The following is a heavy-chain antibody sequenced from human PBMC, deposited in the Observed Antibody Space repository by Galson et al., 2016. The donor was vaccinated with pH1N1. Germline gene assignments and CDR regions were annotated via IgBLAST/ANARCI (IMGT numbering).Heavy chain of an antibody. J-gene: IGHJ2*01. CDR2: ISYVKSNK. Sequence: SLRLSCAASGFTFSHYAMHWVRQAPGKGLEWVAVISYVKSNKDYAVSVKGRFTVSRDNSRNTLYLQMNSLRAEDTALYYCARDHVYGDHFERFFDLWGRGTLVTVSS. V-gene: IGHV3-30-3*01. CDR1: GFTFSHYA. D-gene: IGHD4-17*01. CDR3: ARDHVYGDHFERFFDL.